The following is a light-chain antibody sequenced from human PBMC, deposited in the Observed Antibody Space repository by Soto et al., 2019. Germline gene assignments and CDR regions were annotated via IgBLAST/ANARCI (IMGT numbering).Light chain of an antibody. CDR2: GNS. J-gene: IGLJ2*01. CDR1: SSNIGAGYD. Sequence: QAVVTQPPSVSGAPGQRVTISCTGGSSNIGAGYDVHWYQQLPGTAPKLLIYGNSNRPSGVPDRFSGSKSGTSASLAITGLQAEDEAGYYCQSYDNSLSGDVLFGGGTQLTVL. CDR3: QSYDNSLSGDVL. V-gene: IGLV1-40*01.